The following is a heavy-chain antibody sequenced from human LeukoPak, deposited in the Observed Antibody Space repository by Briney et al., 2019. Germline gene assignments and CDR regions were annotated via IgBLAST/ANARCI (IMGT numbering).Heavy chain of an antibody. CDR1: GFTFDDYA. CDR2: ISWNSGSI. Sequence: PGGSLRLSCAASGFTFDDYAMHWVRQAPGKGLEWVSAISWNSGSIGYADSVKGRFTISRDNAKNSLYLQMNSLRAEDTALYYCAKAFSSGWYFYYGMDVWGQGTTVTVSS. J-gene: IGHJ6*02. CDR3: AKAFSSGWYFYYGMDV. V-gene: IGHV3-9*01. D-gene: IGHD6-19*01.